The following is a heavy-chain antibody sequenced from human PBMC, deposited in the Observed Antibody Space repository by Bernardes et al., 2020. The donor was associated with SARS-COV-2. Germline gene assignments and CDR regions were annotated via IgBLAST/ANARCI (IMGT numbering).Heavy chain of an antibody. J-gene: IGHJ4*02. CDR3: ARDWAENYYDSSGYYPEADY. Sequence: ASVKVSCKASGYTFTSYYMHWVRQAPGQGLEWMGIINPSGGSTSYAQKFQGRVTMTRDTSTSTVYMELSSLRSEDTAVYYCARDWAENYYDSSGYYPEADYWGQGTLVTVSS. V-gene: IGHV1-46*01. CDR2: INPSGGST. CDR1: GYTFTSYY. D-gene: IGHD3-22*01.